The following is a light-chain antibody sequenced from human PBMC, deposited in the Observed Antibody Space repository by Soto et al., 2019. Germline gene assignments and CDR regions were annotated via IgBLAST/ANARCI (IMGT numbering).Light chain of an antibody. V-gene: IGLV1-44*01. CDR2: SNT. CDR3: ATWNDGVFV. CDR1: TSNIGRST. Sequence: SVLTQPPSASGTPGQRVTISCSGSTSNIGRSTVSWYQQFPGAAPKLLIYSNTQRPLGVPVRFSGSKSDTSASLAISGLQSEDEADYYCATWNDGVFVFGIGTRSPS. J-gene: IGLJ1*01.